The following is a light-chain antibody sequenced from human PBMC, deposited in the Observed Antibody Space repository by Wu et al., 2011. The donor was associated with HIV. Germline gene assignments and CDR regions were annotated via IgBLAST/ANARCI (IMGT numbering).Light chain of an antibody. J-gene: IGKJ1*01. Sequence: SQSVSSYLSLVPAETWPRLPGSSSMVHPGGPSGIPDRVSGSGSGTDFTLTINRLEPEDFAVYYCQQYGISTQVTFGQGTKVEIK. CDR2: VHP. V-gene: IGKV3-20*01. CDR1: QSVSSY. CDR3: QQYGISTQVT.